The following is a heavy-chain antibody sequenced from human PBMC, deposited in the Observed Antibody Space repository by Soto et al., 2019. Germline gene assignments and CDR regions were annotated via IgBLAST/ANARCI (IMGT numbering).Heavy chain of an antibody. J-gene: IGHJ4*02. V-gene: IGHV1-69*01. Sequence: QVQLVQSGAEVKKPGSSVKVSCKASGGTFSSYAISWVRQAPGQGLEWMGGIIPIFGTANYAQKFQGRVTITADESTSTAYRELSSLRSEDKAVYYCAREIWFGELSSYFDYWGQGTLVTVSS. CDR2: IIPIFGTA. CDR1: GGTFSSYA. CDR3: AREIWFGELSSYFDY. D-gene: IGHD3-10*01.